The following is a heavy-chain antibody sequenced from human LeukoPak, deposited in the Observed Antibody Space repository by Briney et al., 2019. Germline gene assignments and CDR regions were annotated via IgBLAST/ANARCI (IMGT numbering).Heavy chain of an antibody. D-gene: IGHD3-22*01. CDR2: IYSGGST. V-gene: IGHV3-66*01. CDR3: ARDIPDYYDSSGYCLGYYVY. J-gene: IGHJ4*02. CDR1: GFTVSSNY. Sequence: GGSLRLSCAASGFTVSSNYMSWVRQAPGKGLEWVSVIYSGGSTYYADSVKGRFTISRDNSKNTLYLQMNSLRAEDTAVYYCARDIPDYYDSSGYCLGYYVYWGQGTLVTVSS.